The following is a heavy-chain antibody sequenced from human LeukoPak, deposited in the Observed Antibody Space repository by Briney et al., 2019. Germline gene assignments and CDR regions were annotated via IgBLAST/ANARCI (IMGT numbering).Heavy chain of an antibody. CDR1: GFTFSDYG. D-gene: IGHD3-22*01. Sequence: GGSLRLSCEASGFTFSDYGMHWVRQAAGKGLEWVAFIRFDGSNKDYAEAVKGRFSISRENSENTLYLQMNSLRAEDTAVYYCAKDGGNYYDAGGSYLMRSYMDVWGKGTTVTVSS. CDR3: AKDGGNYYDAGGSYLMRSYMDV. J-gene: IGHJ6*03. V-gene: IGHV3-30*02. CDR2: IRFDGSNK.